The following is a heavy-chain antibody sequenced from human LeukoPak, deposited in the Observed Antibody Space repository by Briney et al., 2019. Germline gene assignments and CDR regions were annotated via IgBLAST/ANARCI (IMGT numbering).Heavy chain of an antibody. CDR2: ISTGNGNT. Sequence: ASVKVSCKASASTFSTYAIHWVRQAPGQGLEWMGWISTGNGNTRYSKAFQDRVTISRDTSASTVYMELRGLRSEDMAVYYCARENYYRIGRFDRAYLDDWGQGTLVTVSS. CDR3: ARENYYRIGRFDRAYLDD. J-gene: IGHJ4*02. D-gene: IGHD3-10*01. V-gene: IGHV1-3*03. CDR1: ASTFSTYA.